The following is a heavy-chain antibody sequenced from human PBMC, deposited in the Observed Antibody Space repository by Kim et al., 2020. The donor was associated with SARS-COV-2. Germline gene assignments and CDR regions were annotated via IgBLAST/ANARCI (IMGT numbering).Heavy chain of an antibody. CDR2: T. V-gene: IGHV5-51*01. CDR3: ARHRGSGSITK. D-gene: IGHD3-22*01. Sequence: TTYRPSFQGKVTISADKSISTAYLQWGSLKASDTAMYYCARHRGSGSITKWGQGTLVTVSS. J-gene: IGHJ4*02.